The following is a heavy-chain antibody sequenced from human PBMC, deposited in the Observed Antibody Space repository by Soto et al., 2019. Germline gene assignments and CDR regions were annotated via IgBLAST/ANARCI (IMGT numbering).Heavy chain of an antibody. Sequence: QVQLVESGGGVVQPGGSLRLSCAASGFTFSSYGMHWVRQAPGKGLEWVAVISYDGSNKYYADSVKGRFTISRDNSKNTLYLQMNSLRAEDTTVYYCAKDGGLHLGELSLYHYYYYMDVWGKGTTVTVSS. D-gene: IGHD3-16*02. CDR2: ISYDGSNK. CDR1: GFTFSSYG. J-gene: IGHJ6*03. CDR3: AKDGGLHLGELSLYHYYYYMDV. V-gene: IGHV3-30*18.